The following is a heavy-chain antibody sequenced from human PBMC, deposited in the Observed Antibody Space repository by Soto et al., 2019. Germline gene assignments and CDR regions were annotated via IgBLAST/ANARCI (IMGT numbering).Heavy chain of an antibody. D-gene: IGHD2-2*01. CDR2: ISYDGKDK. CDR3: VKKRIGGYCSTNRCYVLQH. CDR1: GFNFGYYG. J-gene: IGHJ1*01. Sequence: QVQLVESGGGVVQPGRPLRLSCEASGFNFGYYGMHWVRQAPGKGLEWVAIISYDGKDKYYTDSVKGRFTISRDNSKNTLYLQMNSLKPEDTAVYYCVKKRIGGYCSTNRCYVLQHWGQGTLVTVSS. V-gene: IGHV3-30*18.